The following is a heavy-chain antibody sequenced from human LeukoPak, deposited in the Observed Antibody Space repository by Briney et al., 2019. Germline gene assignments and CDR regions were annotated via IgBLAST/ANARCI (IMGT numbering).Heavy chain of an antibody. CDR3: ARGRQGAKTRYFDL. CDR2: ISGSGGST. J-gene: IGHJ2*01. D-gene: IGHD1-26*01. CDR1: GFTFSSYA. V-gene: IGHV3-23*01. Sequence: GGSLRLSCAASGFTFSSYAMSWVRQAPGKGLEWVSAISGSGGSTYYADSVKGRFTISRDNSKNTLYLQMNSLRAEDTAVYYCARGRQGAKTRYFDLWGRGTRVTVSS.